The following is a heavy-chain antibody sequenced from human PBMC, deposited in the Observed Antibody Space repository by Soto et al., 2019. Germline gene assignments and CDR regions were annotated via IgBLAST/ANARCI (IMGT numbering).Heavy chain of an antibody. CDR2: IYYSGST. J-gene: IGHJ4*02. CDR1: GGSISSGGYY. Sequence: QVQLQESGPGLVKPSQTLSLTCTVSGGSISSGGYYWSWIRQHPGKGLEWIRYIYYSGSTYYNPSRKSRVTISVDTSKNQFALKLSSVTAADTAVYYCARGYDSSGYRGYYFDYWGQGTLVTVSS. CDR3: ARGYDSSGYRGYYFDY. D-gene: IGHD3-22*01. V-gene: IGHV4-31*03.